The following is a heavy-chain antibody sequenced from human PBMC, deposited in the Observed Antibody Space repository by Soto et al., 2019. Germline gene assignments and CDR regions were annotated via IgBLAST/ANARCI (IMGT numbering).Heavy chain of an antibody. Sequence: EVQQVESGGGLVQPGGSLRLSCAASGFTFSSYSRNWVRQAPGKGLEWVSYISSSSSTIYYADSVKGRFTISRDNAKNSLYLQMNSLRGEDTAVYYCARHHNRYSSGWYGPFDYRGQGTLVTVSS. CDR2: ISSSSSTI. CDR1: GFTFSSYS. J-gene: IGHJ4*02. CDR3: ARHHNRYSSGWYGPFDY. D-gene: IGHD6-19*01. V-gene: IGHV3-48*01.